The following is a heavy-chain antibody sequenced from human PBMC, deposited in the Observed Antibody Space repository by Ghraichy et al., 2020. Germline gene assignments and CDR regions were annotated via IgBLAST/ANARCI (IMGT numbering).Heavy chain of an antibody. CDR2: INSDGSST. CDR1: GFTFSSYW. V-gene: IGHV3-74*01. J-gene: IGHJ4*02. CDR3: ARGRYAPYDFDY. D-gene: IGHD2-8*01. Sequence: GESLNISCAASGFTFSSYWMHWVRQAPGKGLVWVSRINSDGSSTSYADSVKGRFTISRDNAKNTLYLQMNSLRAEDTAVYYCARGRYAPYDFDYWGQGTLVTVSS.